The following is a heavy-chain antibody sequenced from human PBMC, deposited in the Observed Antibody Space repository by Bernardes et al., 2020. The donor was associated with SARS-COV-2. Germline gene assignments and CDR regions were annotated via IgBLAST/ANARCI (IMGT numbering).Heavy chain of an antibody. Sequence: GGSLRLSCAASGFTFSSYGMHWVRQAPGKGLEWVAVISYDGSNKYYADSVKGRFTISRDNSKNTLYLQMNSLRAEDTAVYYCAKDDVSDSSGWYGVLRYYYYGMDVWGQGTTVTVSS. CDR1: GFTFSSYG. CDR3: AKDDVSDSSGWYGVLRYYYYGMDV. D-gene: IGHD6-19*01. CDR2: ISYDGSNK. V-gene: IGHV3-30*18. J-gene: IGHJ6*02.